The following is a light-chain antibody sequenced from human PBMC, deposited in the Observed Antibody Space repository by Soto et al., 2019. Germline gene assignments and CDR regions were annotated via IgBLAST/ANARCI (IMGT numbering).Light chain of an antibody. CDR1: NIGSKR. J-gene: IGLJ1*01. CDR3: QVWDITTDHYV. Sequence: SYELTQPPSVSVAPEKTARLTCGGDNIGSKRVHWYRQTPGQAPVLVIYYDSDRPSGIPERFSGSNSGNTATLTINRVEAVDEADYYCQVWDITTDHYVFGSGTKLTVL. CDR2: YDS. V-gene: IGLV3-21*04.